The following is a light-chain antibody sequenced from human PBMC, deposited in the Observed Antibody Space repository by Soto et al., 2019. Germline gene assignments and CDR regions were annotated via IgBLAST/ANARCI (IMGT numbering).Light chain of an antibody. Sequence: EIVMTQSPATLSVSPGERATLSCRASQSVSSKLAWYQQKPGQAPRLLIYGASTRATGIPARFSGSGSGTEFTLTISSLQSEDFAVYYCQQYNNWPPLTFGGGTKLEIK. CDR3: QQYNNWPPLT. CDR2: GAS. J-gene: IGKJ4*01. V-gene: IGKV3-15*01. CDR1: QSVSSK.